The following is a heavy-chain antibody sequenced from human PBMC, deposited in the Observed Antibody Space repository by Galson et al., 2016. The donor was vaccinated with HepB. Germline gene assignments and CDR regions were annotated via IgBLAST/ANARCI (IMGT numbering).Heavy chain of an antibody. CDR1: GFSLSTTGVG. Sequence: PALVKPTQTLTVTCTFSGFSLSTTGVGVGWIRQPPGKALEWLALIYWDDDKRYSPSLKSRLTITKDTSKNQVVLTMTNMDPVDTATYYCAHSVPWPAASDAFDIWGQGTVVTVSS. V-gene: IGHV2-5*02. D-gene: IGHD2-2*01. CDR3: AHSVPWPAASDAFDI. CDR2: IYWDDDK. J-gene: IGHJ3*02.